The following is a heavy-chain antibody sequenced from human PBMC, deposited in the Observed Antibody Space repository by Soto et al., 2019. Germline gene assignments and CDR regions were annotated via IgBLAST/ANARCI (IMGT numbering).Heavy chain of an antibody. J-gene: IGHJ6*02. CDR2: INHSGST. D-gene: IGHD2-15*01. Sequence: SETLSLTCAVYGGSFSGYYWSWIRQPPGKWLEWIGEINHSGSTNYNPSLKSRVTISVDTSKNQFSLKLSSVTAADTAVYYCAKPGEYCSGGSCYPYYGMDVWGQGXTVTVYS. V-gene: IGHV4-34*01. CDR3: AKPGEYCSGGSCYPYYGMDV. CDR1: GGSFSGYY.